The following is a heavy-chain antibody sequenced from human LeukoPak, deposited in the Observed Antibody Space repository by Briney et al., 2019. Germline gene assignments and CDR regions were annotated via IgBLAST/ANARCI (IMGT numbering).Heavy chain of an antibody. CDR3: ARENRFLEWLLYFDY. J-gene: IGHJ4*02. Sequence: SETLSLTCAVSGGSISSGGYSWSWIRQPPGKGLEWIGYIYHSGSTYYNPSLKSRVTISVDTSKNQFSLKLSSVTAADTAVYYCARENRFLEWLLYFDYWGQGTLVTVSS. CDR1: GGSISSGGYS. D-gene: IGHD3-3*01. CDR2: IYHSGST. V-gene: IGHV4-30-2*01.